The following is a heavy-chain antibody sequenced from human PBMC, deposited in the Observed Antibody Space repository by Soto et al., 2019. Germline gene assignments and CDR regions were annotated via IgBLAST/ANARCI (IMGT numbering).Heavy chain of an antibody. V-gene: IGHV3-30-3*01. Sequence: QVQLVESGGGVVQPGGSLRLSCAASGFTFRNHAMHWVRQAPGKGLECLAVIAHDGSNEFYRESVKGRFTVSRDNSKNKLYLYMNSLRCEDTGVYYCARGDREDILVVVGARPGEYGTDIWGQGTTVIVSS. J-gene: IGHJ6*02. CDR3: ARGDREDILVVVGARPGEYGTDI. D-gene: IGHD2-15*01. CDR2: IAHDGSNE. CDR1: GFTFRNHA.